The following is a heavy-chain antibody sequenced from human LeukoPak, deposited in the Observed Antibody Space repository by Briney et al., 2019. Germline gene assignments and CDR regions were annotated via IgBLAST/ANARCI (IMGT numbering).Heavy chain of an antibody. J-gene: IGHJ1*01. D-gene: IGHD3-22*01. V-gene: IGHV3-74*01. Sequence: GGSLRLSCAASGFTFSSYWMHWVRQAPGKGLVWVSRIKSDGSTRYADSVKGRFTVSRDNAKNTVPLQMNSLRAEDTGVYYCARAPSEIGGYYPEYFRLWGQGTLVIVSS. CDR3: ARAPSEIGGYYPEYFRL. CDR2: IKSDGST. CDR1: GFTFSSYW.